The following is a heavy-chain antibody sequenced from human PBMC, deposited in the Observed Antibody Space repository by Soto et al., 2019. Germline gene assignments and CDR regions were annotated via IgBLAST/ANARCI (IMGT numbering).Heavy chain of an antibody. CDR1: GGPSNNYV. J-gene: IGHJ4*02. CDR3: AKVQGSGSYYDVDY. D-gene: IGHD3-10*01. CDR2: SVPVFGTA. Sequence: QVQLIQSGAEVKTSGSSVKVSCKALGGPSNNYVDSWVRQAPGQGREWMGGSVPVFGTANYAPKFHGRLRITADDSTRTVNMERRSLTSDDTAVYYCAKVQGSGSYYDVDYWGQGTLVTVSS. V-gene: IGHV1-69*01.